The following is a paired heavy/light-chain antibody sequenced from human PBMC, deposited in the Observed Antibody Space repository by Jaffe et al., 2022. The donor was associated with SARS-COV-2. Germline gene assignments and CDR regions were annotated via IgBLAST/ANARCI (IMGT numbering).Light chain of an antibody. CDR3: QQSYSTLGT. CDR1: QSISSY. J-gene: IGKJ1*01. CDR2: AAS. Sequence: DIQMTQSPSSLSASVGDRVTITCRASQSISSYLNWYQQKPGKAPKLLIYAASSLQSGVPSRFSGSGSGTDFTLTISSLQPEDFATYYCQQSYSTLGTFGQGTKVEIK. V-gene: IGKV1-39*01.
Heavy chain of an antibody. CDR3: ARDRVATIYSGWQSFDY. J-gene: IGHJ4*02. CDR2: ISSSGSTI. D-gene: IGHD5-12*01. CDR1: GFTFSDYY. V-gene: IGHV3-11*01. Sequence: QVQLVESGGGLVKPGGSLRLSCAASGFTFSDYYMSWIRQAPGKGLEWVSYISSSGSTIYYADSVKGRFTISRDNAKNSLYLQMNSLRAEDTAVYYCARDRVATIYSGWQSFDYWGQGTLVTVSS.